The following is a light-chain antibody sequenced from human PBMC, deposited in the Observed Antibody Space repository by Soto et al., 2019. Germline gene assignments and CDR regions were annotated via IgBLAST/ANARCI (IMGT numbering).Light chain of an antibody. V-gene: IGKV3-20*01. J-gene: IGKJ1*01. CDR1: QRGFSNY. CDR3: QQYGSAPWT. CDR2: AAS. Sequence: EIVLTQSPGTLSLSPGDSVTISCRASQRGFSNYLAWYQQKPGLAPRLLIYAASNRATGIADRFRGSGSGTDFTLTISRLETEDFAVYSCQQYGSAPWTFGQGTKVEIK.